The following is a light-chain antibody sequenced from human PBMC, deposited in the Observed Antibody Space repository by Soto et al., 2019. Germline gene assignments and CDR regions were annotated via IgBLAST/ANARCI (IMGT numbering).Light chain of an antibody. CDR1: QSVSRN. J-gene: IGKJ1*01. Sequence: EVVLTQSPATLSVSPGDRATLSCRASQSVSRNLAWYQQKPGQAPRLLIYGASTRATGIPARFSGSGSGTEFTLTISSLQSEDFAVYYCQQYNNWPPLTFGQGTKVDIK. CDR3: QQYNNWPPLT. V-gene: IGKV3-15*01. CDR2: GAS.